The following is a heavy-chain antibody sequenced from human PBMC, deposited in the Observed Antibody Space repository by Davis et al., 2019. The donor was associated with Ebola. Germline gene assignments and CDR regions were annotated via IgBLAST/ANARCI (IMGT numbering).Heavy chain of an antibody. Sequence: ASVKVSCKASGFTFTSYALHWVRQAPGQRLEWMGWINPDNGDTKYSQKFQGRVTITSDTSASTVYMELSSLRSEDTAVYYCARDVETYSFDYWGQGTLVTVSS. CDR1: GFTFTSYA. J-gene: IGHJ4*02. CDR3: ARDVETYSFDY. CDR2: INPDNGDT. D-gene: IGHD5-24*01. V-gene: IGHV1-3*01.